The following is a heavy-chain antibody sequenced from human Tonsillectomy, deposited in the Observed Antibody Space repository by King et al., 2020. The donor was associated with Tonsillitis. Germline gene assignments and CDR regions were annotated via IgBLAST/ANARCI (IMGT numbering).Heavy chain of an antibody. D-gene: IGHD3-9*01. CDR2: ISSGSSYI. CDR3: ARVTYDILTAYYIDYFDY. Sequence: VQLVESGGGLVKPGGSLRLSCAASGFSLSRFSMHWVRQAPGKGLEWVSSISSGSSYINYADSVKGRFTISRDNAKNSLYLQMNSLRAEDTAVYYCARVTYDILTAYYIDYFDYWGQGTLVTVSS. CDR1: GFSLSRFS. J-gene: IGHJ4*02. V-gene: IGHV3-21*01.